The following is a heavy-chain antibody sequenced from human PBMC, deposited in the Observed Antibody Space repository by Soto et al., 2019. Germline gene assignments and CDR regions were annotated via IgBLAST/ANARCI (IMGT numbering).Heavy chain of an antibody. V-gene: IGHV4-39*07. CDR1: GGSISSSSYY. D-gene: IGHD3-10*01. CDR3: ARGGRGYYYYYGMDV. Sequence: PSEPLSLTCAVSGGSISSSSYYWGWIRQPPGKGLEWIGSIYYSGSTYYNPSLKSRVTISVDTSKNQFSLKLSSVTAADTAVYYCARGGRGYYYYYGMDVWGQGTTVTVSS. J-gene: IGHJ6*02. CDR2: IYYSGST.